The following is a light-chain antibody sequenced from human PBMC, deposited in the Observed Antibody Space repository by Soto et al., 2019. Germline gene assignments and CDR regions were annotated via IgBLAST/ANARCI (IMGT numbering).Light chain of an antibody. CDR3: QQYGSSPPWT. CDR1: QSVSSD. Sequence: EIVMTQSPATLSVSPGERATLSCRASQSVSSDLAWYQHKPGQAPRLLIYGASSRATGIPDRFSGSGSGTDFTLTISRLEPEDFAVYYCQQYGSSPPWTFGQGTKVDIK. CDR2: GAS. J-gene: IGKJ1*01. V-gene: IGKV3-20*01.